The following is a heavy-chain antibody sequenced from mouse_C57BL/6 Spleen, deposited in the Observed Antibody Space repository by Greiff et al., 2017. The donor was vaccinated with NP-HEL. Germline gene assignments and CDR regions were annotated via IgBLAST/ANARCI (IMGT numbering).Heavy chain of an antibody. V-gene: IGHV7-3*01. D-gene: IGHD1-1*01. J-gene: IGHJ1*03. CDR3: ARYGAVVATRYFDV. Sequence: EVHLVESGGGLVQPGGSLSLSCAASGFTFTDYYMSWVRQPPGKALEWFGFIRNKANGYTTEYSASVKGRFTISRDNSQSILYLQMNALRAEDSATYYCARYGAVVATRYFDVWGTGTTVTVSS. CDR2: IRNKANGYTT. CDR1: GFTFTDYY.